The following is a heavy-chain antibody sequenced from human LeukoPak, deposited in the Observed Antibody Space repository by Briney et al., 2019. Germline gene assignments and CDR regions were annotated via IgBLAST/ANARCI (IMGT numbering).Heavy chain of an antibody. D-gene: IGHD3-10*01. J-gene: IGHJ5*01. CDR1: DGSFSGFY. CDR3: ARRPRGVIIKTWFDS. Sequence: SETLSLTCAVYDGSFSGFYCTWIRQPPGKGLEWIGEINHSGSANYNPSLKSRVTILLDTSKNQFSLNLSSVTAADTAVYYCARRPRGVIIKTWFDSWGQGTLVTVSS. V-gene: IGHV4-34*01. CDR2: INHSGSA.